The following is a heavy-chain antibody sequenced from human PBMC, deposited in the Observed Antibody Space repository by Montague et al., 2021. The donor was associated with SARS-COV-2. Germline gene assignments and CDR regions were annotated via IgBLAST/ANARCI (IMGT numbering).Heavy chain of an antibody. J-gene: IGHJ4*02. Sequence: SETLSLTCTFSGASRSTKNYYWGWIRQPPGKGLEWIGSISYSATSYSSPSLKSRVTMSVDTSRNQLSLNLSSVTVADTAVYYCARLGITLGGVIVNRYYFDFWGQGTLVTVSS. CDR3: ARLGITLGGVIVNRYYFDF. V-gene: IGHV4-39*01. D-gene: IGHD3-16*02. CDR2: ISYSATS. CDR1: GASRSTKNYY.